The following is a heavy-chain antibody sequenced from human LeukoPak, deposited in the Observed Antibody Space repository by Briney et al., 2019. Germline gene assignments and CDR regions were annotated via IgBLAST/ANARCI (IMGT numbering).Heavy chain of an antibody. V-gene: IGHV4-61*02. Sequence: SQTLSLTCTVSSGSISSGSYYWSWIRQPAGKGLEWIGRIYTSGSTNYNPSLKSRVTISVDTSKNQFSLKLSSVTAADTAVYYCARDGYYDILTGYYYYYMDVWDKGTTVTVSS. CDR3: ARDGYYDILTGYYYYYMDV. D-gene: IGHD3-9*01. CDR1: SGSISSGSYY. J-gene: IGHJ6*03. CDR2: IYTSGST.